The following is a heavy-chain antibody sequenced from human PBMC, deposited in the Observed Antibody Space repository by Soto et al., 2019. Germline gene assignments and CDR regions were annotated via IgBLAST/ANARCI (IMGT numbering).Heavy chain of an antibody. Sequence: GASLKVSCKASGYTFTGYYMHCVRQAPGQVLEWMGWINPNSGGTNYAQKFQGWVTMTRDTSISTAYMELSRLRSDDTAVYYCARGAARPGYYYYYGMDVWGQGTTVTVSS. CDR2: INPNSGGT. J-gene: IGHJ6*02. D-gene: IGHD6-6*01. V-gene: IGHV1-2*04. CDR1: GYTFTGYY. CDR3: ARGAARPGYYYYYGMDV.